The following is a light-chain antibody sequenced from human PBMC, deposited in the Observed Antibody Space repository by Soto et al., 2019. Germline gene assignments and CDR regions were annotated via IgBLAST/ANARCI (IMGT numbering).Light chain of an antibody. CDR1: SGHSSYA. J-gene: IGLJ1*01. CDR3: RTWDAGGMMV. Sequence: QSVLTQSPSASASLGASVKLTCTLSSGHSSYAIAWHQQQPEKGPRYLMKLSSDGSHSKGDGIPDRFSGSSSGAERYLTISTLQPYDDDAYYCRTWDAGGMMVFGRGTKVTVL. V-gene: IGLV4-69*01. CDR2: LSSDGSH.